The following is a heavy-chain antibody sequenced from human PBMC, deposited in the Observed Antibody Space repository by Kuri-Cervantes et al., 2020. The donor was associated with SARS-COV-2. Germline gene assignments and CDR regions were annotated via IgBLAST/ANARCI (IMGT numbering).Heavy chain of an antibody. CDR2: IHRSGTT. CDR1: GGSISSSSYY. D-gene: IGHD3-10*01. CDR3: ARPLAGGTGSSDAFDF. Sequence: GSLRLSCTVSGGSISSSSYYWGWIRQPPGKGLEWIGTIHRSGTTYYNPSLESRVTISVDTSQNLFSLELTSVSAADTAVYYCARPLAGGTGSSDAFDFWGQGTLVTVSS. J-gene: IGHJ3*01. V-gene: IGHV4-39*01.